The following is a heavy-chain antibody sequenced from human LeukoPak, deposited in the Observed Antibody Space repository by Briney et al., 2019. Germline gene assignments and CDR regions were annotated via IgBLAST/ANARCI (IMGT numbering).Heavy chain of an antibody. J-gene: IGHJ4*02. CDR1: GYTFTGYY. D-gene: IGHD6-13*01. CDR2: INPNSGGT. CDR3: ARAQGYSSSWYYFDY. Sequence: ASVKVSCKASGYTFTGYYMHWVRQAPGQGLEWMGWINPNSGGTNYAQKFQGRVTMTRDTSISTAYMELSRLRSDDTAVYYCARAQGYSSSWYYFDYWGQGTLVTVSS. V-gene: IGHV1-2*02.